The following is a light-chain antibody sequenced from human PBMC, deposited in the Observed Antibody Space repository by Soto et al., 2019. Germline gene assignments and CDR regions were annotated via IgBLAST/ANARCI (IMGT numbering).Light chain of an antibody. J-gene: IGLJ3*02. CDR3: TSYAGSNNPVV. CDR2: GVN. CDR1: SSDVGSYNY. V-gene: IGLV2-8*01. Sequence: QSALTQPPSASGSPGQSVTISCTGTSSDVGSYNYVSWYQQHPDKAPKLIIYGVNERPSGVPDRFSGSKSGNTASLTVSGLQAADEADYYCTSYAGSNNPVVFGGGTKLTVL.